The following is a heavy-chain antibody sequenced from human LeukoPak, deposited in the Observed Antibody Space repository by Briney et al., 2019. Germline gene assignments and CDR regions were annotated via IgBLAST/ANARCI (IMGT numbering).Heavy chain of an antibody. Sequence: SQTLSLACAVSGGSISSGGYSWSWIRQPPGKGLEWIGYIYHSGSTYYNPSLKSRVTISVDRSKNQFSLKLSSVTAADTAVYYCARSNHPRYYFDYWGQGTLVTVSS. D-gene: IGHD1-14*01. J-gene: IGHJ4*02. CDR2: IYHSGST. V-gene: IGHV4-30-2*01. CDR3: ARSNHPRYYFDY. CDR1: GGSISSGGYS.